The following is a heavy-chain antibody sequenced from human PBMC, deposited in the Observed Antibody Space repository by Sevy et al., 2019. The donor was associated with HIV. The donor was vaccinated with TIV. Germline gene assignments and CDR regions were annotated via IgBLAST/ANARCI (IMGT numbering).Heavy chain of an antibody. CDR2: ITYSGST. CDR3: ARDMGFELGFGFDS. CDR1: GGSISSYY. V-gene: IGHV4-59*01. Sequence: SETLSLTCTVSGGSISSYYWSWIRQPPGKGLEWIGYITYSGSTNYNPSLKGRVTISLDTSKNQFSLSLSSVTAADTAVYHCARDMGFELGFGFDSWGQGTLVTVSS. J-gene: IGHJ4*02. D-gene: IGHD3-16*01.